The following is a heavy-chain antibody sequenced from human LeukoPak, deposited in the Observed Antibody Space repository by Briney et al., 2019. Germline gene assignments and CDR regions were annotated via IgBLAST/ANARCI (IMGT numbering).Heavy chain of an antibody. CDR1: GGSISSYY. CDR2: IYYSGST. J-gene: IGHJ4*02. D-gene: IGHD3-22*01. V-gene: IGHV4-59*01. Sequence: PSETLSLTCTVSGGSISSYYRSWIRQPPGKGLEWIGYIYYSGSTNYNPSLKSRVTISVDTSKNQFSLKLSSVTAADTAVYYCAGGPDSSGYFPADNWGQGTLVTVSS. CDR3: AGGPDSSGYFPADN.